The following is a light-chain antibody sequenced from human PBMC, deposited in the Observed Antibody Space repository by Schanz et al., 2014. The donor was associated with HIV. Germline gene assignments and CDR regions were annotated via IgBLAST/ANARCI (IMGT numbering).Light chain of an antibody. CDR3: QQYGSSPPWT. CDR1: QSVSSSY. CDR2: GAS. Sequence: EIVLTQSPGTLSLSPGERATLSCRASQSVSSSYLTWYQQKPGQAPRLLIYGASSRATGIPDRFTGSGSGTXXTLTISRLEPEDFAMYYCQQYGSSPPWTFGQGTKVEIK. J-gene: IGKJ1*01. V-gene: IGKV3-20*01.